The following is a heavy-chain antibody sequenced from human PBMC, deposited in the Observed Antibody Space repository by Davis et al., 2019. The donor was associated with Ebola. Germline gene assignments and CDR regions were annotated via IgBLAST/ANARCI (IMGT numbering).Heavy chain of an antibody. J-gene: IGHJ3*02. CDR2: ISSCGSTI. Sequence: GESLKISCAASGFTFTHYYMRLIPQAPGKGPEWVSYISSCGSTIYYAHSVKGRFTISRDNAKNSLYLQMNSLRAEDTAVYYCARIGTGAFDIWGQGTMVTVSS. CDR3: ARIGTGAFDI. CDR1: GFTFTHYY. V-gene: IGHV3-11*01.